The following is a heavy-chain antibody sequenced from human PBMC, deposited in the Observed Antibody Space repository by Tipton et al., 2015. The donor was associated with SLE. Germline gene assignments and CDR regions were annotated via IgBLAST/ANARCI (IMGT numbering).Heavy chain of an antibody. CDR2: IRGKVYGGTT. V-gene: IGHV3-49*04. D-gene: IGHD2-21*02. CDR3: TRDPGVTGKFDY. J-gene: IGHJ4*02. CDR1: GFTFSSYA. Sequence: SLRLSCAASGFTFSSYAMSWVRQAPGKGLEWVAFIRGKVYGGTTEYAASVKGRFSISRDDSNSIAYLQMNSLKTEDTAVYYCTRDPGVTGKFDYWGQGTLVTVSS.